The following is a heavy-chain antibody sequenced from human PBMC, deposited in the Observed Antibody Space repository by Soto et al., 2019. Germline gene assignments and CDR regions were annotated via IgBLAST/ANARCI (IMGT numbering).Heavy chain of an antibody. Sequence: GESLKISCKGSGYSFTSYWISWVRQMPGKGLEWMGRIDPSDSYTNYSPSFQGHVTISADKSISTAYLQWSSLKASDTAMYYCARDFYVPAAMRRHYYYYMDVWGKGTTVTVSS. D-gene: IGHD2-2*01. CDR1: GYSFTSYW. CDR3: ARDFYVPAAMRRHYYYYMDV. CDR2: IDPSDSYT. J-gene: IGHJ6*03. V-gene: IGHV5-10-1*01.